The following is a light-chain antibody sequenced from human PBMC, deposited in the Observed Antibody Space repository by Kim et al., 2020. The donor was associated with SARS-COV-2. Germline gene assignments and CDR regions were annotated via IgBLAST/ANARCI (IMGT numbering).Light chain of an antibody. CDR2: AAS. Sequence: ASVGDRVTITCRASQGITTYLAWFQQRPGKAPKSLIYAASSLQSGVPSRFSGSVSGTDFTLTIHILQPEDFATYYCLQYHSYPVTFGQGTRLEIK. CDR1: QGITTY. CDR3: LQYHSYPVT. J-gene: IGKJ5*01. V-gene: IGKV1-16*01.